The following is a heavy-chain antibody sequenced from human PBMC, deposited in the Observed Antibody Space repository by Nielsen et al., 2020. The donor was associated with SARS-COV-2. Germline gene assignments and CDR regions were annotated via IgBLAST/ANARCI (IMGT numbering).Heavy chain of an antibody. V-gene: IGHV6-1*01. D-gene: IGHD6-13*01. CDR2: TYYRSKWYN. J-gene: IGHJ5*02. Sequence: SQTLSLTSAISGDRVSSNSAAWNWIRQSPSRGLEWLGRTYYRSKWYNDYAVSVKSRITINPDTSKNQFSLQLNSVTPEDTAVYYCARGLSAGKVSATNWFDPWGQGTLVTVSS. CDR3: ARGLSAGKVSATNWFDP. CDR1: GDRVSSNSAA.